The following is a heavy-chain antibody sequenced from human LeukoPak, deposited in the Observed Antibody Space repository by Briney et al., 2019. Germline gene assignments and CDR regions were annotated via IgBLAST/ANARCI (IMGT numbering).Heavy chain of an antibody. V-gene: IGHV3-7*01. CDR3: ARDPTVYSSSWYTDY. CDR1: GFTFSSYW. D-gene: IGHD6-13*01. Sequence: GGSLRLSCAASGFTFSSYWMSWVRQAPGKGLEWVANIKQDGSEKYYVDSVKGRFTISRDNAKNSLYLQMNSLRAEDTAVYYCARDPTVYSSSWYTDYWGQGTLVTVSS. CDR2: IKQDGSEK. J-gene: IGHJ4*02.